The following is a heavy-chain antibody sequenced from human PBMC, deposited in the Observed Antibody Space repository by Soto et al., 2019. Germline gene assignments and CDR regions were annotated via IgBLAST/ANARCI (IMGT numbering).Heavy chain of an antibody. V-gene: IGHV3-33*01. CDR3: ARDLKYYYDSSGYYN. CDR1: GFTFSSYG. J-gene: IGHJ4*02. D-gene: IGHD3-22*01. Sequence: GGSLRLSYAASGFTFSSYGMHWVRQAPGKGLEWVAVIWYDGSNKYYADSVKGRFTISRDNSKNTLYLQMNSLRAEDTAVYYCARDLKYYYDSSGYYNWGQGTLVTVSS. CDR2: IWYDGSNK.